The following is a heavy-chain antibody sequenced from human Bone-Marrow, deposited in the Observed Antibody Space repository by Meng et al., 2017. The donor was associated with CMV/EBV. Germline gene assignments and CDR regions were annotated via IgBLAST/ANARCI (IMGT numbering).Heavy chain of an antibody. Sequence: GESLKISCAASGFTVSSNYMSWVRQAPGKGLEWVSVIYSGGSTYYADSVKGRFTISRDNSKNTLYLQMNSLRAEDTAVYYCAKYGDGYNCDYWGQGTLVTVSS. V-gene: IGHV3-53*01. J-gene: IGHJ4*02. CDR3: AKYGDGYNCDY. CDR2: IYSGGST. CDR1: GFTVSSNY. D-gene: IGHD5-24*01.